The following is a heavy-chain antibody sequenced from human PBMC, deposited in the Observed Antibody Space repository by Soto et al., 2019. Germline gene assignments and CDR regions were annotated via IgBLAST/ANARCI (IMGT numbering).Heavy chain of an antibody. CDR1: GYTFTSYG. J-gene: IGHJ5*02. V-gene: IGHV1-18*01. Sequence: GASVKVSCKASGYTFTSYGISWVRQAPGQGLEWMGWISAYNGNTNYAQKLQGRVTMTTDTSTSTAYMELRSLRSDDTAVYYCARDHTIFGVVTPFPFDPWGQGTLVTVSS. D-gene: IGHD3-3*01. CDR2: ISAYNGNT. CDR3: ARDHTIFGVVTPFPFDP.